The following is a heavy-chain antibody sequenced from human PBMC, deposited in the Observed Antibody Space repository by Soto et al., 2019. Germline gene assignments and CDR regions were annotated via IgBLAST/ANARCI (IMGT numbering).Heavy chain of an antibody. CDR1: GGSISSGGYY. V-gene: IGHV4-31*03. D-gene: IGHD2-15*01. Sequence: QVQLQESGPGLVKPSQTLSLTCTVSGGSISSGGYYWSWIRQHPGKGLEWIGYIYYSGSTYYNPSLKSRVTISVDTSKNQFCLKLSSVTAADTAVYYCATGGPGKWGYCSGGSCYRRAFDIWGQGTIVTVSS. J-gene: IGHJ3*02. CDR3: ATGGPGKWGYCSGGSCYRRAFDI. CDR2: IYYSGST.